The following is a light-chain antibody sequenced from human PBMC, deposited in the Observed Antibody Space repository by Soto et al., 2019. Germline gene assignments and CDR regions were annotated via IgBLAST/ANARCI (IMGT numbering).Light chain of an antibody. CDR1: QSVSSSY. V-gene: IGKV3-20*01. J-gene: IGKJ3*01. CDR3: QQYGSSPLT. CDR2: GAS. Sequence: EIVLTQSPGTLSLSPGERATLSCRASQSVSSSYFAWYQQKPGQAPRLLIYGASSRATGIPDRFSGSVSGTDFTLTISRLEPEDFAVYSCQQYGSSPLTFGPGTNVDI.